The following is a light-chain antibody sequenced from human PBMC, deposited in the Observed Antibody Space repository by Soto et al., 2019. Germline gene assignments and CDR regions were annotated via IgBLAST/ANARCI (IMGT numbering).Light chain of an antibody. Sequence: QSALSQPASVSGSPGQSVTISCTGTSSDIGSYNLVSWYHHHPGQAPKLVIYEVNKRPSVDSNRFSGSKSSNTASLTIAGLQPEDEGEYYCCSYAGGRTFVVFGGGTKLTVL. V-gene: IGLV2-23*02. J-gene: IGLJ3*02. CDR2: EVN. CDR3: CSYAGGRTFVV. CDR1: SSDIGSYNL.